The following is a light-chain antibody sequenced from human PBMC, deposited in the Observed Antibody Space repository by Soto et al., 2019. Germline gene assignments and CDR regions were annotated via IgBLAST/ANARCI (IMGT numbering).Light chain of an antibody. CDR2: DNV. CDR1: NSNIGHSS. Sequence: QSVLTKPPSVSAAPGQKVTISCSGSNSNIGHSSVFWYRQLPGTAPKLVIFDNVNRPSGIPDRFSGSKSGTSATLGVTGLQTGDEADYYCGAWDTNLSAWVFGGGTKLTVL. V-gene: IGLV1-51*01. J-gene: IGLJ3*02. CDR3: GAWDTNLSAWV.